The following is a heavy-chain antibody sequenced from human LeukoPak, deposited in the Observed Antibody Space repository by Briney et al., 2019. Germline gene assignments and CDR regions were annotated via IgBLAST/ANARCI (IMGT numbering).Heavy chain of an antibody. Sequence: GSLRLSCAASGFTFSSYWMSWVRQAPGKGLEWVAAIAFDDTDRYYIDSVKGRFTISRDDSKNTLYLHMTSLRAEDTAVYYCTNSDDYGDYWGQGTLVTVSS. CDR2: IAFDDTDR. J-gene: IGHJ4*02. CDR1: GFTFSSYW. CDR3: TNSDDYGDY. V-gene: IGHV3-30*18.